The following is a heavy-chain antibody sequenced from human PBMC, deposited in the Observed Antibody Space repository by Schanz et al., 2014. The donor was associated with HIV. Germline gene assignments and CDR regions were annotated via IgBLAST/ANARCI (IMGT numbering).Heavy chain of an antibody. V-gene: IGHV3-23*01. CDR3: ANSGYCTSGICYTRGDGLDV. CDR2: ISGSGGHT. J-gene: IGHJ6*02. Sequence: EVQLLESGGGLVQPGKSLRLSCAASGFTFGSFAITWVRQPPGKGLEWVSLISGSGGHTYYADSVKGRFTISRDNSKSTLFLQMNSLRAEDTAVYYCANSGYCTSGICYTRGDGLDVWGQGTTVTVSS. D-gene: IGHD2-8*01. CDR1: GFTFGSFA.